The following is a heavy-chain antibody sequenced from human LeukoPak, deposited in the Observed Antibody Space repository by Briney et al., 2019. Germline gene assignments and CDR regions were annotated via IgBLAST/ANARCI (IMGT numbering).Heavy chain of an antibody. Sequence: GGSLRLSCAASGFTFSSYSMNWVRQAPGKGLEWVSSISSSSSYIYYADSVKGRFTISRDNAKNSLYLQMNSLRAEDTAVYYCARGRGQLLSQIYSDYWGQGTLVTVSS. V-gene: IGHV3-21*01. J-gene: IGHJ4*02. CDR1: GFTFSSYS. CDR3: ARGRGQLLSQIYSDY. CDR2: ISSSSSYI. D-gene: IGHD2-2*01.